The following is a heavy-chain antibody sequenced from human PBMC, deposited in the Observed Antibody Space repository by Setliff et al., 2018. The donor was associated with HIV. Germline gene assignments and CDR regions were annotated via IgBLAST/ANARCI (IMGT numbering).Heavy chain of an antibody. V-gene: IGHV4-61*02. CDR2: IYTSGST. CDR1: GGSISSGTSY. J-gene: IGHJ4*02. D-gene: IGHD3-16*02. Sequence: SETLSLTCTVSGGSISSGTSYWSWIRQPAGKGLEWIGRIYTSGSTNYNPSLKSRVSISVDTSKNRFSLKLSPVTAADTAVYYCARETYDYVWGTYRYRPRHFDHWGQGTLVTVSS. CDR3: ARETYDYVWGTYRYRPRHFDH.